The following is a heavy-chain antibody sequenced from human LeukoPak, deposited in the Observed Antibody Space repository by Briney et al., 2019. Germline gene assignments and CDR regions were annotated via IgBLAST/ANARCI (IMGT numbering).Heavy chain of an antibody. CDR3: ARGRNDFWSGDWFDS. D-gene: IGHD3-3*01. J-gene: IGHJ5*01. Sequence: SETLSLTCTVSGGSISSDSWSWIRQPAGKGLEWLGRIYSSGSTNYSPFLKTRVTMSVDMSTSQFSLNLTSVTAADTAVYYCARGRNDFWSGDWFDSWGQGTLVPVSS. CDR1: GGSISSDS. V-gene: IGHV4-4*07. CDR2: IYSSGST.